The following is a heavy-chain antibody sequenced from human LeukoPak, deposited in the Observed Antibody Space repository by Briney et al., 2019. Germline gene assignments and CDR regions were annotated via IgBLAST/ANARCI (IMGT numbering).Heavy chain of an antibody. Sequence: PGGSLRLSCAASGFTFSYSWMSGVRQAPGKGLEWVGRIKSKTDGWTTDCDAPVKGRFTISRDDSKNTLYLQMNSLKSEDTAVYYCTTLTSGWKFDYWGQGTLVTVSP. V-gene: IGHV3-15*01. CDR3: TTLTSGWKFDY. J-gene: IGHJ4*02. CDR1: GFTFSYSW. CDR2: IKSKTDGWTT. D-gene: IGHD6-19*01.